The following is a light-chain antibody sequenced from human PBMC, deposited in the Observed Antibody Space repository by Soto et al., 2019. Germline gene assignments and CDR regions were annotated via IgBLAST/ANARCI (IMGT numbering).Light chain of an antibody. CDR2: DAS. V-gene: IGKV1-5*01. J-gene: IGKJ1*01. CDR3: QQYMNYAT. CDR1: QSISTW. Sequence: DIQMTQSPSTLSAYLGDRVTFTCRSRQSISTWLAWYQQKPGKAPKLLIYDASSLQSDVPSRFSGSGSGTEFTLTISALQTDDFASYYCQQYMNYATFGQGTNVEIK.